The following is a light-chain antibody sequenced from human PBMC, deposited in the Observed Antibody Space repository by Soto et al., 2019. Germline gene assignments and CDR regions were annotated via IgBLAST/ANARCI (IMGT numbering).Light chain of an antibody. J-gene: IGLJ1*01. CDR3: SSYTSGSTLYV. CDR2: KAS. CDR1: SSDVGGYDY. V-gene: IGLV2-14*01. Sequence: QSALAQPACVSGSPGQSITISCTGTSSDVGGYDYVSWYQQHPGKAPRLMIYKASNRPSGVSHRFSGSRSGNTASLTISGLQAEDEADYYCSSYTSGSTLYVFGTGTKVTVL.